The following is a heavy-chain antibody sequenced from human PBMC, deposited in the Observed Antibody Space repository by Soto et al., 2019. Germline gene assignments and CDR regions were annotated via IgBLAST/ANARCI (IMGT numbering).Heavy chain of an antibody. D-gene: IGHD7-27*01. CDR1: GFILSDCA. CDR3: ARDLSWGSNWYYYMDV. Sequence: GGSLRLSCATSGFILSDCAMNWVRQAPGKGLEGVSYISSSSSVIDYADSVKGRFTVSRDNARNSLYLQMNSLRAEDTAVYYCARDLSWGSNWYYYMDVWGKGTTVIVSS. V-gene: IGHV3-48*01. CDR2: ISSSSSVI. J-gene: IGHJ6*03.